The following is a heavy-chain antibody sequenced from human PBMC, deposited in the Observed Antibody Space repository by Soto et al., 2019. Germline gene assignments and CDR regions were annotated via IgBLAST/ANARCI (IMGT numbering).Heavy chain of an antibody. CDR1: GGSISSSNW. Sequence: SETLSLTCAVSGGSISSSNWWSWVRQPPGKGLEWIGEIYHSGSTNYNPSLKSRVTISVDKSKNQFSLKLSSVTAADTAVYYCARCGLAGHYYCGMDVWGQGTTVTVSS. CDR2: IYHSGST. V-gene: IGHV4-4*02. CDR3: ARCGLAGHYYCGMDV. J-gene: IGHJ6*02.